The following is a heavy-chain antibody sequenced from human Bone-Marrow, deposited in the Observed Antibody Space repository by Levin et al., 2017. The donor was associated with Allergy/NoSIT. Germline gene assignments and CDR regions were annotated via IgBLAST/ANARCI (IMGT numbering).Heavy chain of an antibody. J-gene: IGHJ5*02. Sequence: ASVKVSCKASGYTFTSYYMHWVRQAPGQGLEWMGIINPSGGSTSYAQKFQGRVTMTRDTSTSTVYMELSSLRSEDTAVYYCARERGVVVPAAIRQLYNWFDPWGQGTLVTVSS. CDR3: ARERGVVVPAAIRQLYNWFDP. CDR1: GYTFTSYY. V-gene: IGHV1-46*01. CDR2: INPSGGST. D-gene: IGHD2-2*02.